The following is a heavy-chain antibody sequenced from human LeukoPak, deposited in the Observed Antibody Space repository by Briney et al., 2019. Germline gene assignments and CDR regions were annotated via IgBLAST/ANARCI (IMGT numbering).Heavy chain of an antibody. CDR1: GFPFSVSA. CDR2: MSYSGGTT. D-gene: IGHD6-6*01. J-gene: IGHJ4*02. V-gene: IGHV3-23*01. Sequence: GESLRLSCSASGFPFSVSAMSWVRQSPKGLEWVSAMSYSGGTTYYADSVKGRFTISRDNSKNTLYLQMNSLRAEDTAVYYCAKVPYSSSSEYFDYWGQGTLVTVSS. CDR3: AKVPYSSSSEYFDY.